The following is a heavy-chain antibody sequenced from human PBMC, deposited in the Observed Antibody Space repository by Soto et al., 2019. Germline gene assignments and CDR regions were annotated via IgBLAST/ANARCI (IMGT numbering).Heavy chain of an antibody. D-gene: IGHD2-2*01. J-gene: IGHJ4*02. CDR2: INHSGST. CDR3: ARGRDVVVPAANNFDY. CDR1: GGSFSGYY. V-gene: IGHV4-34*01. Sequence: QVQLQQWGAGLLKPSETLSLTCAVYGGSFSGYYWSWIHQPPGKGLEWIGEINHSGSTNYNPSLKSRVTISVDTSKNQFSLKLSSVTAADTAVYYCARGRDVVVPAANNFDYWGQGTLVTVSS.